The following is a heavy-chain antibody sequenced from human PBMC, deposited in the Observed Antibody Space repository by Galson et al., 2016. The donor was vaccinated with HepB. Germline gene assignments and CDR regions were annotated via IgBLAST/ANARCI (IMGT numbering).Heavy chain of an antibody. CDR2: INDDGSRT. Sequence: SLRHSCAASGFTFSRSCMHWVRQAPGKGLVWVSRINDDGSRTTYADSVKGRFTIYRDNAKNTLYLQMNSLRAEETAVYYFASARGSIVHFDSWGQGTLVTVSS. J-gene: IGHJ4*02. V-gene: IGHV3-74*01. CDR3: ASARGSIVHFDS. D-gene: IGHD1-26*01. CDR1: GFTFSRSC.